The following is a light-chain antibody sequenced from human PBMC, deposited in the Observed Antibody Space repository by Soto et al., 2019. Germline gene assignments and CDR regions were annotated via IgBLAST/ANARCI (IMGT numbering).Light chain of an antibody. CDR2: AAS. J-gene: IGKJ4*01. V-gene: IGKV1-39*01. CDR1: QSISSH. CDR3: QQSYSTPLT. Sequence: DIQMTQSPSSLSASVGDRVTITCRASQSISSHLNWYQQKPGKAPKLLIYAASSLQGGVPSRFSGSGSGTDFTLTISSLQPEDFTTNYCQQSYSTPLTFGGGTKVEIK.